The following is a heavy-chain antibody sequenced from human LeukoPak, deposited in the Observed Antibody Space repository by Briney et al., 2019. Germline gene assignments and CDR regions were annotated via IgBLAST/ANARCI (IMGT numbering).Heavy chain of an antibody. J-gene: IGHJ4*02. Sequence: ASETLSLTCTVSGGSISSYYWSWIRQPPGKGLEWIGYVYYSGNTNYNPSLKSRVTISVDTSKNQFSLKLSSVTAADTAVYYCARDYRLESFDYWGQGTLVTVSS. V-gene: IGHV4-59*01. CDR1: GGSISSYY. CDR3: ARDYRLESFDY. D-gene: IGHD3-16*02. CDR2: VYYSGNT.